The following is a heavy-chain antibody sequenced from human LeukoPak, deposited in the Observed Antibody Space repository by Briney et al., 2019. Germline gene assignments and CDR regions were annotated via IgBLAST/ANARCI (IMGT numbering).Heavy chain of an antibody. Sequence: PSETLSLTCTVSGGSISSYYWSWIRQPPGKGLEWIGYIYYSGSANYNPSLKSRVTISVDTSKNQSSLKLSSVTAADTAVYYCARQFGAFDAFGIWGQGTMVTVSS. CDR1: GGSISSYY. CDR3: ARQFGAFDAFGI. D-gene: IGHD3-10*01. V-gene: IGHV4-59*01. CDR2: IYYSGSA. J-gene: IGHJ3*02.